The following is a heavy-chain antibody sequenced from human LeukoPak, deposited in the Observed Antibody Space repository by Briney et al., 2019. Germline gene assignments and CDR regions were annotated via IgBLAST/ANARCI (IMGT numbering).Heavy chain of an antibody. CDR2: IYYSGST. V-gene: IGHV4-61*10. D-gene: IGHD5-24*01. CDR1: GGSISSGSYY. CDR3: ARGVGGWLQFTYWYFDL. J-gene: IGHJ2*01. Sequence: SQTLSLTCTVSGGSISSGSYYWSWIRQPAGKGLEWSGYIYYSGSTNYNPSLKSRVTISVDTSKNQFSLKLSSVTAADMAVYYCARGVGGWLQFTYWYFDLWGRGTLVTVSS.